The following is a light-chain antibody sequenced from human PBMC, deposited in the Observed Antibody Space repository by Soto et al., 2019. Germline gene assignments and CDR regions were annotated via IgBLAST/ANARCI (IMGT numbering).Light chain of an antibody. V-gene: IGLV1-36*01. CDR1: SSNIGNNA. Sequence: QSVLTQPPSVSEAPRQRVTISCSGSSSNIGNNAVNWYQQLPGKAPKLLIYYDDLLPSGVSDRFSGSKSGTSASLAISGLQSEDEADYYCAAWDDSLNCQVFGGGTKLTVL. J-gene: IGLJ3*02. CDR2: YDD. CDR3: AAWDDSLNCQV.